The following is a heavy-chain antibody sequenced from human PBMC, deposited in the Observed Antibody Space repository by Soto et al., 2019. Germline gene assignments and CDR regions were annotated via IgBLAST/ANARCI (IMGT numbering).Heavy chain of an antibody. Sequence: EVQLLESGGGLVQPGGSLRLSCAASGFTFSSYAMSWVRQAPGKGLEWVSATSGSGSGTYYADSVKGRFTISRDNSKNTLYLQMNSLRAEDTAVYYCAKDATIAVMAGYGMDVWGQGTTVTVSS. J-gene: IGHJ6*02. CDR2: TSGSGSGT. V-gene: IGHV3-23*01. CDR1: GFTFSSYA. D-gene: IGHD6-19*01. CDR3: AKDATIAVMAGYGMDV.